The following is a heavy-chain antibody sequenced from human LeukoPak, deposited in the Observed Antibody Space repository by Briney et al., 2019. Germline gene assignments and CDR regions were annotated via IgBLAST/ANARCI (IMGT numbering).Heavy chain of an antibody. CDR3: ATMGSVGASYYFDY. D-gene: IGHD1-26*01. CDR1: GGSISSSRYY. J-gene: IGHJ4*02. CDR2: IYYSGRT. V-gene: IGHV4-39*07. Sequence: SETPSLTCTVSGGSISSSRYYWGWIRQPPGKGLEWIGNIYYSGRTYNNPALKSRVTTSLDTSKNQFSLKLSSVTAGDTAVYYCATMGSVGASYYFDYWGQGILVTVSS.